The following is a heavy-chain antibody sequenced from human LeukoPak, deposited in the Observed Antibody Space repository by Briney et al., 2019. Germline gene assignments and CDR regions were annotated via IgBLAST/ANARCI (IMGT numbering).Heavy chain of an antibody. CDR3: ARDVLPYSGNYSATLGAGAFDI. Sequence: GGSLRLSCVAYEFILSRYAVSWVRQAPGKGLQWVSSLGISGDYSWYAGSVKGRFTISRDNAKNSLYLQMNSLRAEDTAVYYCARDVLPYSGNYSATLGAGAFDIWGQGTMVTVSS. D-gene: IGHD1-26*01. J-gene: IGHJ3*02. V-gene: IGHV3-21*01. CDR1: EFILSRYA. CDR2: LGISGDYS.